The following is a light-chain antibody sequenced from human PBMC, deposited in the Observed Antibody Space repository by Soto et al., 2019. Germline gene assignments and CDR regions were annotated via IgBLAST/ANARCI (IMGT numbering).Light chain of an antibody. J-gene: IGKJ4*01. CDR1: RGFSSN. V-gene: IGKV3-15*01. Sequence: EIVMTQSPATLSVSPGERATLSCRASRGFSSNLAWYQQKPGQAPRLLIFGASTRATGIPARFSGSGSGTEFTLTISSLQSEDFAVYYCQQYNSWPPVTFGGGTKVDIX. CDR2: GAS. CDR3: QQYNSWPPVT.